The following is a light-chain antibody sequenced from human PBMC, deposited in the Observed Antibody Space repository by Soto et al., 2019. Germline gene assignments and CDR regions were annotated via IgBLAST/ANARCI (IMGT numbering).Light chain of an antibody. V-gene: IGLV2-14*01. Sequence: QSALTQPASVSGSPGQSITISCTGTSSDVGGYNYVSWYQQQPGKAPKLMIYEVSNRPSGVSNRFSGSKSGNTASLTISGLQDEDEADYYCSSYTSSSTLVFGGGTKLTVL. CDR1: SSDVGGYNY. CDR2: EVS. CDR3: SSYTSSSTLV. J-gene: IGLJ3*02.